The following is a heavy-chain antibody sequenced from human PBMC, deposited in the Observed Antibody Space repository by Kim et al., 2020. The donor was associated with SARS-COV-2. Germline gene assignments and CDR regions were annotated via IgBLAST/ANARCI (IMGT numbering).Heavy chain of an antibody. CDR3: ASSYDYVWGGYFDY. V-gene: IGHV4-39*01. CDR2: IYYSGST. Sequence: SETLSLTCTVSGGSISSSSYYWGWIRQPPGKGLEWIGSIYYSGSTYYNPSLKSRVTISVDTSKNQFSLKLSSVTAADTAVYYCASSYDYVWGGYFDYWGQGTLVTVSS. J-gene: IGHJ4*02. CDR1: GGSISSSSYY. D-gene: IGHD3-16*01.